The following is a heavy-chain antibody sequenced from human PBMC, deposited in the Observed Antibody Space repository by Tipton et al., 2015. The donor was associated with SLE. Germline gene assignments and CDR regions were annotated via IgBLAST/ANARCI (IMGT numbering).Heavy chain of an antibody. CDR3: ARGHWGLDY. Sequence: SLRLSCTTSGFTFSDHYMSWIRQAPGKGLEWVSYIAKSADNMAYADSVRGRFTISRDDAKNSLYLEMNNLSAEDTAVYYCARGHWGLDYWGQGTLVTVSS. D-gene: IGHD7-27*01. V-gene: IGHV3-11*04. CDR2: IAKSADNM. J-gene: IGHJ4*02. CDR1: GFTFSDHY.